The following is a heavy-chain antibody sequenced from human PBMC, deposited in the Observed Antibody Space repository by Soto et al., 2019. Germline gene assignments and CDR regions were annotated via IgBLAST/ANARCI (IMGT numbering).Heavy chain of an antibody. CDR3: ARNSGSYVSIDY. CDR2: ISYDGSNK. D-gene: IGHD1-26*01. Sequence: QVQLVESGGGVVQPGRSLRLSCAASGFTFSSYAMHWVRQAPGKGLEWVAVISYDGSNKYYADSVKGRFTISRDNSKNTLYLQMNSLRAEDTAVYYCARNSGSYVSIDYWGQGTLVTVSS. J-gene: IGHJ4*02. CDR1: GFTFSSYA. V-gene: IGHV3-30-3*01.